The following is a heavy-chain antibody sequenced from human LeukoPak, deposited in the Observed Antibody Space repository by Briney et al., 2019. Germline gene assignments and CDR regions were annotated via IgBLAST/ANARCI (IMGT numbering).Heavy chain of an antibody. CDR1: GYTFTGYY. CDR3: ARVDYYDSSNFDY. Sequence: ASVKVSCKASGYTFTGYYMHWVRQAPGQGFEWMGWINPNSGGTNYAQKFQGRVTMTRDTSISTAYMELSRLRSDDTAVYYCARVDYYDSSNFDYWGQGTLVTVSS. CDR2: INPNSGGT. J-gene: IGHJ4*02. D-gene: IGHD3-22*01. V-gene: IGHV1-2*02.